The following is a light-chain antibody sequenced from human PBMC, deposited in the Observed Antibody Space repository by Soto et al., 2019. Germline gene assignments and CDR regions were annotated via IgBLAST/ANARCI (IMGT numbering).Light chain of an antibody. CDR3: QQYGSSPIT. Sequence: EIVLTQSPGTLSLSPGERATLSCRASQSVRSSYLAWYQQKPGQTPRLLIYGASSSATGIPDRFSGSGSETDFTLTISRLEPEDFAVYYCQQYGSSPITCGPGTEVDIK. J-gene: IGKJ3*01. CDR2: GAS. V-gene: IGKV3-20*01. CDR1: QSVRSSY.